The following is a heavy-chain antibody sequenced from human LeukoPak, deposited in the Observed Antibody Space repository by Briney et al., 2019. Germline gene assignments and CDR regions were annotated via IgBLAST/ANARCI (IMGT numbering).Heavy chain of an antibody. Sequence: SETLSLTCTVSGGSISNYYYSWIRKPPGKGLEWIGYISYSGDTKYSPSLKGRVTMSVDTSKNQFSLKLSSVTAADMAVYYCAKSGGGDLRSGYYTGWFDPWGQGTLVTL. D-gene: IGHD3-3*01. CDR2: ISYSGDT. J-gene: IGHJ5*02. CDR1: GGSISNYY. CDR3: AKSGGGDLRSGYYTGWFDP. V-gene: IGHV4-59*01.